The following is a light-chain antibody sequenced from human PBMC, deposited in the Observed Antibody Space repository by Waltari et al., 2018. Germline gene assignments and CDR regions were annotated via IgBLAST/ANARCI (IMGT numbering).Light chain of an antibody. J-gene: IGKJ3*01. CDR1: QSIATW. CDR3: QQYDNLPV. V-gene: IGKV1-5*03. CDR2: KAS. Sequence: EIQMTQSPSTLSASVGDRVTITSRASQSIATWLAWYQQKPGKAPKVLISKASTLESGVPSRFSGSRSGTEFTLTISSLQPDDFATYYCQQYDNLPVFGPGTKVDIK.